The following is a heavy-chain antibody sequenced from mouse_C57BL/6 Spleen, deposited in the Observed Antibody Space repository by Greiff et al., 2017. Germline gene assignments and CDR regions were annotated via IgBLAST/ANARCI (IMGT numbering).Heavy chain of an antibody. CDR1: GYTFTSYW. D-gene: IGHD2-14*01. Sequence: QVQLKQPGAELVMPGASVKLSCKASGYTFTSYWMHWVKQRPGQGLEWIGEIDPSDSYTNYNQKFKGKSTLTVDKSSSTAYMQLSSLTSEDSAVYYCARYYRNYAMDYWGQGTSVTVSS. CDR3: ARYYRNYAMDY. CDR2: IDPSDSYT. V-gene: IGHV1-69*01. J-gene: IGHJ4*01.